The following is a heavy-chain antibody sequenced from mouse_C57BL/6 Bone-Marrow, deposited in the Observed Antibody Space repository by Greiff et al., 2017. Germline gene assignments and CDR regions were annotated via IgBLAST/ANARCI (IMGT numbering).Heavy chain of an antibody. CDR1: GYTFTSYG. CDR3: ARRDYGSSQGYFDV. Sequence: QVQLKESGAELARPGASVKLSCKASGYTFTSYGISWVKQRTGQGLEWIGEIYPRSGNTYYNEKFKGKATLTADKSSSTAYMELRSLTSEDSAVYFCARRDYGSSQGYFDVWGTGTTVTVSS. J-gene: IGHJ1*03. D-gene: IGHD1-1*01. V-gene: IGHV1-81*01. CDR2: IYPRSGNT.